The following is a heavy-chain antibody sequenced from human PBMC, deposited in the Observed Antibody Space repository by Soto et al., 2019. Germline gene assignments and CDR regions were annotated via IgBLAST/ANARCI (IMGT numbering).Heavy chain of an antibody. CDR1: GGSFSGYY. CDR3: ARGPYCSGGSCRRGRYNWFDP. D-gene: IGHD2-15*01. J-gene: IGHJ5*02. V-gene: IGHV4-34*01. CDR2: INHSGST. Sequence: SETLSLTCAVYGGSFSGYYWSWIRQPPGKGLGWIGEINHSGSTNYNPSLKSRVTISVDTSKNQFSLKLSSVTAADTAVYYCARGPYCSGGSCRRGRYNWFDPWGQGTLVTVSS.